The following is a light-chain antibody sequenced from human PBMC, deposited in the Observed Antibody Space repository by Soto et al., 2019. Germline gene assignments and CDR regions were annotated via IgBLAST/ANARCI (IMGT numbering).Light chain of an antibody. CDR1: QSVSSSF. J-gene: IGKJ4*01. CDR3: QQYGTSPLT. V-gene: IGKV3-20*01. Sequence: EIVLTQSPGTLSLSPGERATLSCRASQSVSSSFLAWYQQKPGQAPRLLIYGASSRATGIPDRFGGSGSGTDFTLIISRLEPEDFAVYYCQQYGTSPLTFGGGTKVEIK. CDR2: GAS.